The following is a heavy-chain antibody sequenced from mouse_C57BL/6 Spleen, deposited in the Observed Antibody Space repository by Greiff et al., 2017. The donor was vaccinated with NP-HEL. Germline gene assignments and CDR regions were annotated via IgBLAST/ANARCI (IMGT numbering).Heavy chain of an antibody. V-gene: IGHV2-2*01. Sequence: VQLVESGPGLVQPSQSLSITCTVSGFSLTSYGVHWVRQSPGKGLEWLGVIWSGGSTDSNAAFISRLSISKDNSKSQVFFKMNSLQADDTAIYYCASFYYDYDEGYYYAMDYWGQGTSVTVSS. CDR1: GFSLTSYG. D-gene: IGHD2-4*01. J-gene: IGHJ4*01. CDR3: ASFYYDYDEGYYYAMDY. CDR2: IWSGGST.